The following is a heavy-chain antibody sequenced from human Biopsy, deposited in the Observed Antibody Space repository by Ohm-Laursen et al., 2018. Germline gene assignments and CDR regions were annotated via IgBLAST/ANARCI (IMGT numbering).Heavy chain of an antibody. CDR2: LNPVSGNS. Sequence: SVKVSCKASGYTFTSYDITWVRQASGQGPEWIGWLNPVSGNSNFGQKFRGRVTVTSDTSISTAYMELSGLTSDDTATYYCGRAVRNQLLSDPWGQGTLATVTS. CDR3: GRAVRNQLLSDP. V-gene: IGHV1-8*01. J-gene: IGHJ5*02. D-gene: IGHD1-7*01. CDR1: GYTFTSYD.